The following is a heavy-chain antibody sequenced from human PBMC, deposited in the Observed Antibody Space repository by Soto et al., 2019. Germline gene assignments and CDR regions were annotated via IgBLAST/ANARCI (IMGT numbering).Heavy chain of an antibody. Sequence: GGSLRLSCAASGFTFSSYSMNWVRQAPGKGLEWVSSISSSSSYIYYADSVKGRFTISRDNAKNTLYLQMNSLRAEDTAVYYCANRQAGFGEFHGMDVWGHGTSVTVS. CDR2: ISSSSSYI. CDR1: GFTFSSYS. V-gene: IGHV3-21*01. J-gene: IGHJ6*02. D-gene: IGHD3-10*01. CDR3: ANRQAGFGEFHGMDV.